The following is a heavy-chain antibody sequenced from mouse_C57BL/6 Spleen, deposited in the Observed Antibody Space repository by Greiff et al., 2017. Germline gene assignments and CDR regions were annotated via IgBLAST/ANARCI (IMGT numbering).Heavy chain of an antibody. CDR1: GFTFSDYG. Sequence: EVQLQESGGGLVKPGGSLKLSCAASGFTFSDYGMHWVRQAPEKGLEWVAYISSGSSTIYYADTVKGRFTISRDNAKNTLFLQMTSLRSEDTAMYYCARRTTVASMDYWGQGTSVTVSS. D-gene: IGHD1-1*01. CDR2: ISSGSSTI. J-gene: IGHJ4*01. V-gene: IGHV5-17*01. CDR3: ARRTTVASMDY.